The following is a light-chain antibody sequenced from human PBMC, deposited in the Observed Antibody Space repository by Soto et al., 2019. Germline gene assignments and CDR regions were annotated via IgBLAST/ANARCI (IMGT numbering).Light chain of an antibody. CDR3: QQRSNWPG. V-gene: IGKV3D-20*02. CDR1: QSVSSSY. CDR2: GAS. Sequence: EIVLTQSPGTLSLSPGERATLSCRASQSVSSSYLAWYQQKPGQAPRLLIYGASSRATGIPDRFSGSGSGTDFTLTISRLEPEDFAVYYCQQRSNWPGFGGGTKVEIK. J-gene: IGKJ4*02.